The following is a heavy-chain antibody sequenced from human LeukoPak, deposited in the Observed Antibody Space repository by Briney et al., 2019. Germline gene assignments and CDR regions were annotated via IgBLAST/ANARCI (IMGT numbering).Heavy chain of an antibody. CDR2: ISANNGNT. D-gene: IGHD1-14*01. CDR3: ARGQDHGYFDY. CDR1: GYTFINYG. J-gene: IGHJ4*02. Sequence: GASVKVSCKASGYTFINYGINWVRQAPGQGLEWVGWISANNGNTNYAQKLQGRVTMTTDTSTSTAYMELRSLRSDDTAVYYCARGQDHGYFDYWGQGTLVTVSS. V-gene: IGHV1-18*01.